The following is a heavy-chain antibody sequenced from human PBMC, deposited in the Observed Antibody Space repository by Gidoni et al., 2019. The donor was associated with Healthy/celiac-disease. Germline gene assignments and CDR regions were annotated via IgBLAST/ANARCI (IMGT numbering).Heavy chain of an antibody. CDR3: ARAPDHGYCSGGSCYSGVWFDP. J-gene: IGHJ5*02. CDR2: INQSGSP. CDR1: GGSFSGYY. V-gene: IGHV4-34*01. Sequence: QVQLQQWGAGLLKPSDTLSLTCAVYGGSFSGYYWSWIRQPPGKGLEWIGEINQSGSPNYNTSLKSRVTISVDTSKNQFSLKLSSVTAADTAVYYCARAPDHGYCSGGSCYSGVWFDPWGQGTLVTVSS. D-gene: IGHD2-15*01.